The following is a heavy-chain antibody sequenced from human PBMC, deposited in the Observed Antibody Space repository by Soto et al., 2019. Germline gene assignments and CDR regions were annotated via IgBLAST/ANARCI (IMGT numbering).Heavy chain of an antibody. CDR1: GGSISSGDYY. V-gene: IGHV4-30-4*01. CDR2: IYYSGST. D-gene: IGHD3-22*01. CDR3: ARGALDSSGYYADPFDY. Sequence: SETLSLTCTVSGGSISSGDYYWSWLRQPPGKGLEWIGYIYYSGSTYYNPSLKSRVTISADTSKNRFSLKLSSVTAADTAVYYCARGALDSSGYYADPFDYWGQGTLVTVSS. J-gene: IGHJ4*02.